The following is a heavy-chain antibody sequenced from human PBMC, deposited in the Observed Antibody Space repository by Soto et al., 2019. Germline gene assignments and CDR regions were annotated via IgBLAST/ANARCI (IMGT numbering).Heavy chain of an antibody. Sequence: PGGSLRLSCAASGFTFSSYSMNWVRQAPGKGLEWVSYISSSSSTIYYADSVKGRFTISRDNAKNSLYLQMNSLRDEDTAVYYCARVAYSSSSTGSWFDPWGQGTLVTVSS. V-gene: IGHV3-48*02. CDR1: GFTFSSYS. CDR3: ARVAYSSSSTGSWFDP. D-gene: IGHD6-6*01. CDR2: ISSSSSTI. J-gene: IGHJ5*02.